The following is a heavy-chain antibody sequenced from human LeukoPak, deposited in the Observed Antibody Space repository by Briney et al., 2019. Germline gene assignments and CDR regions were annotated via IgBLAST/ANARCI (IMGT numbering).Heavy chain of an antibody. Sequence: PSETLSLTCTVSGGSISSYYWSWIRQPAGKGLEWIGRIYTSGSTNYNPPLKSRVTMSVDTSKNQFSLKLSSVTAADTAVYYCARAPPTQGYYDFWSGYWTFGWFDPWGQGTLVTVSS. CDR3: ARAPPTQGYYDFWSGYWTFGWFDP. J-gene: IGHJ5*02. CDR2: IYTSGST. D-gene: IGHD3-3*01. CDR1: GGSISSYY. V-gene: IGHV4-4*07.